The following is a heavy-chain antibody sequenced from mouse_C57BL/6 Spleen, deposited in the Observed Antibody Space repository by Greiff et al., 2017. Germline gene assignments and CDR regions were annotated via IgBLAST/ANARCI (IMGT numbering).Heavy chain of an antibody. D-gene: IGHD2-10*01. V-gene: IGHV1-39*01. Sequence: EVQLVEPGPELVKPGASVKISCKASGYSFTDYNMHWVKQSHGKSLEWIGVINPNYGTTSYNQTFKGKATLTVDQSSSTAYMQLNSLTSEDSAVYYCARSYYCNPGYAMDDWGQGTSVTVAS. CDR3: ARSYYCNPGYAMDD. CDR2: INPNYGTT. CDR1: GYSFTDYN. J-gene: IGHJ4*01.